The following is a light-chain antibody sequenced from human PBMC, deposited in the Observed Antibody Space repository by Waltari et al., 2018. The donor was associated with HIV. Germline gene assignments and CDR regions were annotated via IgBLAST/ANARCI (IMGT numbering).Light chain of an antibody. CDR1: QTVSTK. V-gene: IGKV1-39*01. J-gene: IGKJ3*01. Sequence: ITCRASQTVSTKLHWYQQKPGKAPKVLIYDVFNLQSGVPSRFSGSGSETEFTLTISSLQPDDFASYFCQQTYTNPLTFGPGTKVDVK. CDR2: DVF. CDR3: QQTYTNPLT.